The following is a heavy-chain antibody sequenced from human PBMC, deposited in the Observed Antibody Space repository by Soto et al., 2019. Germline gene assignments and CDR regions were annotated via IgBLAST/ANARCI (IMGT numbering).Heavy chain of an antibody. Sequence: SVKVSCKASGYTFTSYGMHWVRQAPGQRREWMGWINAGNGNTKYSQKFQGRVTITRDTSASTAYMELSGLRSEDTAVYYCARDRKRTPDAFDIWGQGTMVTVSS. CDR3: ARDRKRTPDAFDI. V-gene: IGHV1-3*01. CDR2: INAGNGNT. CDR1: GYTFTSYG. J-gene: IGHJ3*02. D-gene: IGHD2-2*01.